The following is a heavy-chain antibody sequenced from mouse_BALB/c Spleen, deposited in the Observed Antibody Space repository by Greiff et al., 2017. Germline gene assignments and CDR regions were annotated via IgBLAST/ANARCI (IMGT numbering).Heavy chain of an antibody. Sequence: QVQLQQSGPGLVAPSQSLSITCTVSGFSLTDYGVSWIRQPPGKGLEWLGVIWGGGSTYYNSALKSRLSISKDNSKSQVFLKMNSLQTDDTAMYYCAKDYGNYVYAMDYWGQGTSVTVSS. CDR2: IWGGGST. D-gene: IGHD2-1*01. J-gene: IGHJ4*01. CDR1: GFSLTDYG. V-gene: IGHV2-6-5*01. CDR3: AKDYGNYVYAMDY.